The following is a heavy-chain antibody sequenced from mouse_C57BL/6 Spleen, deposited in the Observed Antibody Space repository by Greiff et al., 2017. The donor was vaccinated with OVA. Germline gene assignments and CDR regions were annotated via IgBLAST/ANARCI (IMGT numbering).Heavy chain of an antibody. Sequence: EVMLVESGGDLVKPGGSLKLSCAASGFTFSSYGMSWVRQTPDKRLEWVATISSGGSYTYYPDSVKGRSTISRDNAKNTLYLQMSSLKSEDTAMYYCARLWDHYAMDYWGQGTSVTVSS. V-gene: IGHV5-6*02. CDR3: ARLWDHYAMDY. D-gene: IGHD4-1*01. J-gene: IGHJ4*01. CDR1: GFTFSSYG. CDR2: ISSGGSYT.